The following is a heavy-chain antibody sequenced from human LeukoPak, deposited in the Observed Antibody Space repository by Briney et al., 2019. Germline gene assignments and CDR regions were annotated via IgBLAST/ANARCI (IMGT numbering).Heavy chain of an antibody. V-gene: IGHV4-39*01. CDR3: ARLPYYSGSGSYSNFSPH. J-gene: IGHJ1*01. CDR2: MDYIGST. Sequence: SSETLSLTWTVSGGSISSSGYYWGWIRQPPWKGLGWIGMMDYIGSTYYKWSLKSRVTISVDPSKTQYSPKLSPVTAADTAVYYCARLPYYSGSGSYSNFSPHWGQGTPVTVSS. CDR1: GGSISSSGYY. D-gene: IGHD3-10*01.